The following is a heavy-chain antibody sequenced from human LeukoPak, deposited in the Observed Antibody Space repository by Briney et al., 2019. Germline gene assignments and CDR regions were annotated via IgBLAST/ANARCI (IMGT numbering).Heavy chain of an antibody. CDR2: ISAYNGNT. CDR1: GYTFTSYA. V-gene: IGHV1-18*01. CDR3: ARDRVTMIVVVGLSNAFDI. Sequence: ASVKVSCKASGYTFTSYAISWVRQAPGQGLEWMGWISAYNGNTNYAQKFQGRVTMTTDTSTSTAYMELTSLRSDDTAVYYCARDRVTMIVVVGLSNAFDIWGQGTMVTVSS. D-gene: IGHD3-22*01. J-gene: IGHJ3*02.